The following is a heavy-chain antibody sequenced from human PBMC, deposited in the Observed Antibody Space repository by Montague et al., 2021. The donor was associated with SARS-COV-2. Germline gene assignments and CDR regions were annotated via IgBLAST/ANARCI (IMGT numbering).Heavy chain of an antibody. Sequence: CAISGDSVSTYSGSWDWVRLSPSRGLEWLGRTYYRSEWYSDYSVSVKSRISINPDTSKNQFSLQLNSVTPEDTAVYYCARAERGSCGDGNCYQYFFNYWGQGTLVTVSS. J-gene: IGHJ4*02. D-gene: IGHD2-15*01. V-gene: IGHV6-1*01. CDR2: TYYRSEWYS. CDR1: GDSVSTYSGS. CDR3: ARAERGSCGDGNCYQYFFNY.